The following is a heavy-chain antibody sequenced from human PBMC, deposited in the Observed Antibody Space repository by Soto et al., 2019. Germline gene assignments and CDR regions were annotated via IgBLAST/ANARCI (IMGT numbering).Heavy chain of an antibody. V-gene: IGHV4-31*03. CDR1: GGSISSGGYY. CDR3: ARVGVVVTAILRRYSYFDY. CDR2: IYYSGST. D-gene: IGHD2-21*02. Sequence: SETLSLTCTVSGGSISSGGYYWSWIRQHPGKGLEWIGYIYYSGSTYYNPSLKSRVTISVDTSKNQFSLKLSSVTAADTAVYYCARVGVVVTAILRRYSYFDYWGQGTLVTVSS. J-gene: IGHJ4*02.